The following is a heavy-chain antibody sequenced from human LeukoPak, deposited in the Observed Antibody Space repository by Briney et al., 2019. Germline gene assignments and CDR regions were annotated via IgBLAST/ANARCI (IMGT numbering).Heavy chain of an antibody. D-gene: IGHD2-15*01. J-gene: IGHJ4*02. V-gene: IGHV1-2*06. CDR1: GYTFTGYY. Sequence: ASVKVSCKASGYTFTGYYMHWVRQAPGQGLEWMGRINPNSGGTNYAQKFQGRVTMTRDTSISTAYMELSGLRSDDTAVYYCARGLGYCSGGSCSHFDYWGQGTLVTISS. CDR3: ARGLGYCSGGSCSHFDY. CDR2: INPNSGGT.